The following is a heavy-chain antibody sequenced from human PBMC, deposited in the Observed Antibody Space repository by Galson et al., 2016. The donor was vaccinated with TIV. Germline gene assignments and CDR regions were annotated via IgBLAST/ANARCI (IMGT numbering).Heavy chain of an antibody. CDR3: ARERRHCGNECFLRYYFGMDV. Sequence: LRLSCAASGITVSDNFLTWVRQAPGKGLEWVSIIHDDGSTHYANSVKGRFTISRDNSKKTLYLHMNTLRPEDTAVYYCARERRHCGNECFLRYYFGMDVWGQGTTVTVSS. J-gene: IGHJ6*02. CDR2: IHDDGST. CDR1: GITVSDNF. V-gene: IGHV3-66*02. D-gene: IGHD1-26*01.